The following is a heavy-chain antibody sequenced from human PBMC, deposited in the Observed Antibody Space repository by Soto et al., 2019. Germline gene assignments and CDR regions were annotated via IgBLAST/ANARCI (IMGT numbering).Heavy chain of an antibody. CDR3: AREGRGKKAGYNGLVSLGY. CDR1: GSRFSNYV. J-gene: IGHJ4*02. D-gene: IGHD2-2*02. CDR2: IIPIFNST. V-gene: IGHV1-69*06. Sequence: QVQLVQSGAEVKTPGSSLKVSCTVSGSRFSNYVISWVRQAPGHGLEWLGRIIPIFNSTQYAQKFQGRVTITADKSTNTACLALSSLRSDYTAVYYCAREGRGKKAGYNGLVSLGYWGQGTLVTVSS.